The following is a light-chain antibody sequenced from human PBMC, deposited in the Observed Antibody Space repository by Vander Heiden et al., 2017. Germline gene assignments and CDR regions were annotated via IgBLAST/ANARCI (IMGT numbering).Light chain of an antibody. Sequence: DIQMTQSPSSLSASVGDRVTIACRASQSISSYLNWYQQKPGKAPKLLIYAAYSLQRGVPARFSGSGSGTDFTLTISSLQPEDFATYDCQQSDSTPWTFGQGTKVESK. V-gene: IGKV1-39*01. CDR1: QSISSY. J-gene: IGKJ1*01. CDR2: AAY. CDR3: QQSDSTPWT.